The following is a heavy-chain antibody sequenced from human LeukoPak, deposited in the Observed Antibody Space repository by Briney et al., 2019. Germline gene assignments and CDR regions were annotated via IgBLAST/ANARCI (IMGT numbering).Heavy chain of an antibody. CDR2: ISWNSGSI. Sequence: GGSLRLSCAASGFTFDDYALQWVRQAPGRGLEWVSGISWNSGSIGYADSVKGRFTISRDNAKNSLYLQMNSLRAEDTAVYYCAKDLLLWFGEFTFDYWGQGTLVTVSS. D-gene: IGHD3-10*01. J-gene: IGHJ4*02. CDR1: GFTFDDYA. V-gene: IGHV3-9*01. CDR3: AKDLLLWFGEFTFDY.